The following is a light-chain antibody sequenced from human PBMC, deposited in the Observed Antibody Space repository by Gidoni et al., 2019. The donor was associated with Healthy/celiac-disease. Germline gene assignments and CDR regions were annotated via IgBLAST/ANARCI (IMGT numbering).Light chain of an antibody. CDR3: QQYGSSPPWT. V-gene: IGKV3-20*01. CDR1: QSVSSSY. J-gene: IGKJ2*02. CDR2: GAS. Sequence: EIVWTQSPGTLSLSPGERATLSCRASQSVSSSYLAWYQQKPGQAPRLLIYGASSRATGIPDRFSGSGSGTDFTLTISRLEPEDFAVYYCQQYGSSPPWTFXQXTKLEIK.